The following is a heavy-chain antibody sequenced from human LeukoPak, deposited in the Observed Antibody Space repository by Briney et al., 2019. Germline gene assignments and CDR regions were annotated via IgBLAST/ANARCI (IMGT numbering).Heavy chain of an antibody. D-gene: IGHD4-17*01. CDR2: IYSRGNT. Sequence: SETLSLTCSVSGVSISSGSNYWGWIRQPPGKTLEWIGSIYSRGNTYYNPSLKSRVIILIDTAKNHFSLNLSSVTAADAAVYYCARRQDYGDYGGWFDPWGQGTLVTVSS. J-gene: IGHJ5*02. V-gene: IGHV4-39*07. CDR3: ARRQDYGDYGGWFDP. CDR1: GVSISSGSNY.